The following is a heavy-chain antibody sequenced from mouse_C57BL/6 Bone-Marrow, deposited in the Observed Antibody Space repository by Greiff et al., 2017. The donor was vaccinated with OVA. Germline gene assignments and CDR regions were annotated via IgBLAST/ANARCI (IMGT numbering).Heavy chain of an antibody. CDR1: GYSITSGYY. Sequence: DVQLQESGPGLVKPSQSLSLTCSVTGYSITSGYYCNWIRQFPGNKLEWMGYISYDGSNNYNPSLKNRISITRDTSKNQFFLKLNSVTTEDTATYYCARELIYDGYYWFAYWGQGTLVTVSA. D-gene: IGHD2-3*01. CDR3: ARELIYDGYYWFAY. CDR2: ISYDGSN. V-gene: IGHV3-6*01. J-gene: IGHJ3*01.